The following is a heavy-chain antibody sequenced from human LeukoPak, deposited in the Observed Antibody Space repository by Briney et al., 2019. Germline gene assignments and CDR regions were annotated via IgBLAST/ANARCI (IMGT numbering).Heavy chain of an antibody. CDR1: GYTFTSYD. CDR3: ARGNYYDSSGYNWFDP. CDR2: MNPNSGNT. Sequence: ASVKVSCKASGYTFTSYDINWVRQATGQGLEWMGWMNPNSGNTGYALKFQGRVTMTRNTSISTAYMELSSLRSEDTAVYYCARGNYYDSSGYNWFDPWGQGTLVTVSS. V-gene: IGHV1-8*01. J-gene: IGHJ5*02. D-gene: IGHD3-22*01.